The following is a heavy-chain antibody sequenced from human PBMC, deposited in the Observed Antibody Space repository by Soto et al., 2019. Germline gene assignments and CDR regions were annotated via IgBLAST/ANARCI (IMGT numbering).Heavy chain of an antibody. Sequence: QITLKESGPTLVKPTQTLTLTCTFSGFSLSTSGVGVGWIRQPPGKALEGLVIIYWDEDKRYSPSLRSRLTISKDTSQNQVVLIMTNVDPEDTATYFCAHRRIGVSQWNYGDFDYWGQGILVTVAS. CDR3: AHRRIGVSQWNYGDFDY. D-gene: IGHD3-3*01. CDR2: IYWDEDK. J-gene: IGHJ4*02. CDR1: GFSLSTSGVG. V-gene: IGHV2-5*02.